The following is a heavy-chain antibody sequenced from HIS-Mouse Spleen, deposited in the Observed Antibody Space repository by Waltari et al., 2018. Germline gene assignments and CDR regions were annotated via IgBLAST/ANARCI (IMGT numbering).Heavy chain of an antibody. Sequence: QVQLVESGGGLVKPGGSLRLSCAASGFTFRDYYMRWIRQAPGKGLEWVSYISSSGSTIYYADSVKGRFTISRDNAKNSLYLQMNSLRAEDTAVYYCARDSVIQGPFYSYGYYFDYWGQGTLVTVSS. J-gene: IGHJ4*02. CDR3: ARDSVIQGPFYSYGYYFDY. CDR2: ISSSGSTI. D-gene: IGHD5-18*01. V-gene: IGHV3-11*01. CDR1: GFTFRDYY.